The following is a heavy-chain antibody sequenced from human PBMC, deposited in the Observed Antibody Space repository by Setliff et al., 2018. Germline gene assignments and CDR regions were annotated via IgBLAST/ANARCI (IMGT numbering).Heavy chain of an antibody. CDR1: GGSISSGGYY. Sequence: SETLSLTCTVSGGSISSGGYYWSWIRQHPGKGLEWIGYIYYSGSTYYNPSLKSRVTISVDTSKNQFSPKLSSVTAADTAVYYCARERMYYNFWSGYSDYWGQGTLVTVSS. V-gene: IGHV4-31*03. J-gene: IGHJ4*02. CDR2: IYYSGST. D-gene: IGHD3-3*01. CDR3: ARERMYYNFWSGYSDY.